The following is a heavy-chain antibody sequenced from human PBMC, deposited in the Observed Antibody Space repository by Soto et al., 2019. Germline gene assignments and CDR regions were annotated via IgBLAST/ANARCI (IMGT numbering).Heavy chain of an antibody. CDR3: ARDGIVRSGWYVGRFDP. Sequence: SLSCTSSGFTFSSDAMHWVRQAPGKRLEWVAVISYDGSIKYYADSVKGRFTISRDNSKNTLYLQMNSLRAEDTAVYYCARDGIVRSGWYVGRFDPWGQGTLVTVSS. V-gene: IGHV3-30-3*01. CDR2: ISYDGSIK. CDR1: GFTFSSDA. J-gene: IGHJ5*02. D-gene: IGHD6-19*01.